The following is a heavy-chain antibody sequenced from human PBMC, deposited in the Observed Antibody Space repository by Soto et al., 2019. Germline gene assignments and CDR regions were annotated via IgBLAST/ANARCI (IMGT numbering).Heavy chain of an antibody. CDR3: AREARDYDFWSGYNPLDY. CDR1: GYTFTSYD. D-gene: IGHD3-3*01. CDR2: INPNSGNT. Sequence: ASVKVSCKAPGYTFTSYDINWVRQATGQGLEWMGWINPNSGNTDYAQKFQGRVTMTTNTSTSTAYMELRSLRSEDTAVYYCAREARDYDFWSGYNPLDYWGQGTLVTVSS. J-gene: IGHJ4*02. V-gene: IGHV1-8*01.